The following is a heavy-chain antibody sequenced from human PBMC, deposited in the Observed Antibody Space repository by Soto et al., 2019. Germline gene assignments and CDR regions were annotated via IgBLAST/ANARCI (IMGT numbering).Heavy chain of an antibody. CDR2: ISSSSSTI. CDR1: GFTFSSYS. D-gene: IGHD1-7*01. J-gene: IGHJ6*02. CDR3: ARDTPLGILELRFNYYYGMDV. Sequence: GGSLRLSCAASGFTFSSYSMNWVRQAPGKGPEWVSYISSSSSTIYYADSVKGRFTISRDNAKNSLYLQMNSLRDEDTAVYYCARDTPLGILELRFNYYYGMDVWGQGTTVTVSS. V-gene: IGHV3-48*02.